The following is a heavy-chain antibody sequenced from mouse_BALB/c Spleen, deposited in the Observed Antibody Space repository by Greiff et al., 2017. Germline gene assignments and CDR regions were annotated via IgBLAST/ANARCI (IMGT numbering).Heavy chain of an antibody. CDR3: AIEYYYGSSPDR. V-gene: IGHV14-3*02. CDR1: GFNIKDSY. Sequence: VQLQQSGAELVKPGASVKLSCTASGFNIKDSYMHWVKQRPEQGLEWIGRIDPANGNTKYDPKFQGKATITADTSSNTAYLQLSSLTSEDTAVYYCAIEYYYGSSPDRWGQGTTLTVSS. J-gene: IGHJ2*01. CDR2: IDPANGNT. D-gene: IGHD1-1*01.